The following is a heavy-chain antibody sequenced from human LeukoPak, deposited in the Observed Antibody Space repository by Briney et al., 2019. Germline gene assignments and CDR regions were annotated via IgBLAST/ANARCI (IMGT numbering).Heavy chain of an antibody. Sequence: GASVKLSCKASGYTVTSYGISWVRGAPGQRLEWRGGRSAYNDNTDYAQKLKGRVTMTTDTSTSTVYMELRSMRSDDTAVYYCARGSPPRRNYDSRGYYSSYFDYWGQGTLVTVSS. V-gene: IGHV1-18*01. CDR3: ARGSPPRRNYDSRGYYSSYFDY. J-gene: IGHJ4*02. D-gene: IGHD3-22*01. CDR2: RSAYNDNT. CDR1: GYTVTSYG.